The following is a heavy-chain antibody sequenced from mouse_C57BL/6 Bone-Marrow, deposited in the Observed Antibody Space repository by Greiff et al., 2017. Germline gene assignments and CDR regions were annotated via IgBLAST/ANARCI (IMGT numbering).Heavy chain of an antibody. D-gene: IGHD2-5*01. J-gene: IGHJ4*01. V-gene: IGHV5-9*01. CDR1: GFTFSSYT. CDR2: ISGGGGNT. CDR3: ARGYSKAMDY. Sequence: EVQLVESGGGLVKPGGSLKLSCAASGFTFSSYTMSWVRQTPEKRLEWVATISGGGGNTYYPDSVKGRFTISRDNAKNTLYLQMSSLRSEDTALYYCARGYSKAMDYWGQGTSVTVSS.